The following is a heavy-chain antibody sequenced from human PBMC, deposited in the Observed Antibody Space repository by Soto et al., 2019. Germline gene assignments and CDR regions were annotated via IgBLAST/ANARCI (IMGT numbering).Heavy chain of an antibody. CDR2: ISGSGGST. Sequence: HPGGSLRLSCAASGFTFSTYAMSWVRQAPGKGLEWVSAISGSGGSTNYADSVKGRFTISRDNSKNTLYLQMNSLRAEDTAIYYCAKVRGYWASYGVDVWGQGTTDTVSS. J-gene: IGHJ6*02. CDR1: GFTFSTYA. CDR3: AKVRGYWASYGVDV. D-gene: IGHD5-18*01. V-gene: IGHV3-23*01.